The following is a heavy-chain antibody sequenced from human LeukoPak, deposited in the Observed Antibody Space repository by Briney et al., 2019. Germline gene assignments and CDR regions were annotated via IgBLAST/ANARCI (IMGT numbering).Heavy chain of an antibody. J-gene: IGHJ4*02. V-gene: IGHV4-34*01. CDR2: IKHSGST. CDR3: ARSGYSYGLDY. CDR1: GGSFSGYY. Sequence: SESLSLTCAVYGGSFSGYYWSWIRQPPGKWLEWLGEIKHSGSTNYNPSLKSRVTISVDTSKDQFSLKLSSVTAADTAVYYGARSGYSYGLDYWGQGTLVTVSS. D-gene: IGHD5-18*01.